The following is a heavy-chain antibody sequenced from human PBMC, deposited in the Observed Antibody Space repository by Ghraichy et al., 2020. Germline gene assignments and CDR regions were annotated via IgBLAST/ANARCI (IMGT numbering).Heavy chain of an antibody. J-gene: IGHJ4*02. D-gene: IGHD3-22*01. CDR1: GFTFSGSA. V-gene: IGHV3-73*01. Sequence: LSLTCAASGFTFSGSAMHWVRQASGKGLEWVGHIRSKPNNYATVYAASVKGRFTISRDDSKNTAYLQMNSLTTEDTAVYYCIRHGRADDSSGYVDYWGQGTLVTVSS. CDR3: IRHGRADDSSGYVDY. CDR2: IRSKPNNYAT.